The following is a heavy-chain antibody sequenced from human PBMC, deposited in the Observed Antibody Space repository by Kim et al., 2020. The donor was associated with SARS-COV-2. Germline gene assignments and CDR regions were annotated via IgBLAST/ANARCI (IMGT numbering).Heavy chain of an antibody. CDR2: IYYSGST. CDR1: GGSISSYY. V-gene: IGHV4-59*01. J-gene: IGHJ4*02. CDR3: ARPYYDILTGYYPYYFDY. D-gene: IGHD3-9*01. Sequence: SETLSLTCTVSGGSISSYYWSWIRQPPGKGLEWIGYIYYSGSTNYNPSLKSRVTISVDTSKNKFSLKLSSVTAADTAVYYCARPYYDILTGYYPYYFDYWGQGTLVTVSS.